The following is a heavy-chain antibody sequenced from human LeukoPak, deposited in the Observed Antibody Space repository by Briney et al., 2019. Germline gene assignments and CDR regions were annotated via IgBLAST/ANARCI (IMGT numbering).Heavy chain of an antibody. CDR1: GFSFSNYA. D-gene: IGHD5-12*01. J-gene: IGHJ4*02. Sequence: GGSLRLSCVSSGFSFSNYAMSWVRQAPGKGLEWVSSISGSGGSTHYADSVKGRFTISRDKTKNTLYLQMNSLRAEDTAVYYCARDSGYDYFDYWGQGTLVTVSS. CDR2: ISGSGGST. CDR3: ARDSGYDYFDY. V-gene: IGHV3-23*01.